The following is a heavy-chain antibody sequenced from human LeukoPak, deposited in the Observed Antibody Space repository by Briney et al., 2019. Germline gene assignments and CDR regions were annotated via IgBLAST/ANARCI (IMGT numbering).Heavy chain of an antibody. J-gene: IGHJ4*02. D-gene: IGHD3-3*02. CDR1: GFTFSNYG. Sequence: PGGSLRLSCAPSGFTFSNYGMHWVRQAPGKGLEWVAYIRFDGGQKYYGDSVRGRFTISRDNPNNMLYLQMNSLRAEDTAVYYCASGGYSILTASGYWGQGTLVTVSS. V-gene: IGHV3-30*02. CDR3: ASGGYSILTASGY. CDR2: IRFDGGQK.